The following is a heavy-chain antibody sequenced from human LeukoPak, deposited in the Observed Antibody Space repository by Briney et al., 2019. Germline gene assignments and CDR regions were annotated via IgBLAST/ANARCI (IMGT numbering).Heavy chain of an antibody. V-gene: IGHV4-59*01. CDR1: GGSISSYY. Sequence: SETLSLTCTVSGGSISSYYWSWIRQPPGKGLEWIGYIYYSGSTNYNPSLKRRVTISVDTSKNQFSLKLSSVTAADTAVYYCATAGRDAVAHENWFDPWGQGTLVTVSS. CDR3: ATAGRDAVAHENWFDP. J-gene: IGHJ5*02. CDR2: IYYSGST. D-gene: IGHD6-19*01.